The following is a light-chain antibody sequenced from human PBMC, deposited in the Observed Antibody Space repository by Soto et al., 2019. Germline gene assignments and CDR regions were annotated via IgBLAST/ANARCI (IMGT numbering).Light chain of an antibody. J-gene: IGKJ4*01. Sequence: DMEMTQSPSSLSASVGDRVTITCRASQSISNYLNWYQHKPGKVPKLLIYAASSLQSGVPTRFSGSGSGADVTLTISSLHPEDFATYYCQQCYGTPLTFGGGTKIEIK. CDR3: QQCYGTPLT. CDR2: AAS. V-gene: IGKV1-39*01. CDR1: QSISNY.